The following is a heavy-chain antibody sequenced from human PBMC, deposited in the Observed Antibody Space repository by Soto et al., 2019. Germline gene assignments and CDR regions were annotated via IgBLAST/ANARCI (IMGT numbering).Heavy chain of an antibody. CDR3: ARDYYDSSGQFDP. CDR1: GGSISSGGYY. J-gene: IGHJ5*02. Sequence: QVQLQESGPGLVKPSQTLSLTCTVSGGSISSGGYYWSWIRQHPGKGLEWIGYIYYSGSTYYNPSLQSRFTISVDTSKNQFSLKLSSVTAADTAVYYCARDYYDSSGQFDPWGQGTLVTVSS. V-gene: IGHV4-31*03. D-gene: IGHD3-22*01. CDR2: IYYSGST.